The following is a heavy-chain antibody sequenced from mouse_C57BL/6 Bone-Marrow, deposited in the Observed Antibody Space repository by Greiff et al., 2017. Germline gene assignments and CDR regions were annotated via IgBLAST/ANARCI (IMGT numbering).Heavy chain of an antibody. D-gene: IGHD1-1*01. J-gene: IGHJ1*03. CDR3: AIPPSILLRSRYFDV. V-gene: IGHV1-39*01. Sequence: VQLQQSGPELVKPGASVKISCKASGYSFTDYNMNWVKQSNGNSLEWIGVINPNYGTTSYNQKFKGKATLTVDQSSSPAYMQLNSLTSEDSAVYDCAIPPSILLRSRYFDVWGTGTTVTVSS. CDR1: GYSFTDYN. CDR2: INPNYGTT.